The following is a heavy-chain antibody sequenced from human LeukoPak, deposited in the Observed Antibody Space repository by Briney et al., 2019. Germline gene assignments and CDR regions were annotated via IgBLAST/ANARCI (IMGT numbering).Heavy chain of an antibody. Sequence: GGSLRLSCAASGFTFSSYSMDWVRQAPGKGLEWVSSISSSSSYIYYADSVKGRFTISRDNAKNSLYLQMNSLRAEDTAVYYCARGGGGSYYHLLDYWGQGTLVTVSS. D-gene: IGHD1-26*01. CDR3: ARGGGGSYYHLLDY. CDR2: ISSSSSYI. J-gene: IGHJ4*02. CDR1: GFTFSSYS. V-gene: IGHV3-21*01.